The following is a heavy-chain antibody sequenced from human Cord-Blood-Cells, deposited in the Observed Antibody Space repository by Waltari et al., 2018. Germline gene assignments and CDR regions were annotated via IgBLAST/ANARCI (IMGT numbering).Heavy chain of an antibody. CDR2: INHSGST. D-gene: IGHD6-13*01. V-gene: IGHV4-34*01. J-gene: IGHJ3*02. CDR1: GGSFSGYY. CDR3: ARQDRGYSSSWANAFDI. Sequence: QVQLQQWGAGLLKPSETLSPTCAVYGGSFSGYYWRWLRQPPGKGLDWIGEINHSGSTNYNPSLKSRVTISVDTSKNQFSLKLSSVTAADTAVYYCARQDRGYSSSWANAFDIWGQGTMVTVSS.